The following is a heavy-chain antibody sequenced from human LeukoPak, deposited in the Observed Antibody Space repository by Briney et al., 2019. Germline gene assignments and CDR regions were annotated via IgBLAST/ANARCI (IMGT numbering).Heavy chain of an antibody. CDR1: GGSISSGGYY. D-gene: IGHD3-10*01. Sequence: SQTLSLTCTVPGGSISSGGYYWSWIRQHPGKGLEWIGYIYYSGSTYYNPSLKSRVTISVDTSKNQFSLKLSSVTAADTAVYYCASGPYGSGSYFDWGQGTLVTVSS. CDR3: ASGPYGSGSYFD. J-gene: IGHJ4*02. CDR2: IYYSGST. V-gene: IGHV4-31*03.